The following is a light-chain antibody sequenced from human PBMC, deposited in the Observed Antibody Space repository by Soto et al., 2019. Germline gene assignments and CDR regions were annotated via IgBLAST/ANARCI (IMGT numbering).Light chain of an antibody. CDR1: QILNSSY. V-gene: IGKV3-20*01. CDR3: QQYGSSPPIT. CDR2: DAS. J-gene: IGKJ5*01. Sequence: DIVLTQSPVTLALSPGEIATLSCSASQILNSSYLAWYQQKPGQAPRLLIYDASSRATGIPDRFSGSGSGTDFTLTISRLEPEDSAVYYCQQYGSSPPITFGQGTRLEIK.